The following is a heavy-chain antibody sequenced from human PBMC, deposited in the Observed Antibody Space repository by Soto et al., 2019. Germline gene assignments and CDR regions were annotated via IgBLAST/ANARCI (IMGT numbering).Heavy chain of an antibody. Sequence: GGSLRLSCAASGFTFDDYGMSWVRQAPGKGLEWVSGINWNGGSTGYADSVKGRFTISRDNAKNSLYLQMNSLRAEDTALYHCARYGERYCSGGSCYGMDVWGQGTTVTVSS. CDR1: GFTFDDYG. V-gene: IGHV3-20*01. CDR3: ARYGERYCSGGSCYGMDV. D-gene: IGHD2-15*01. CDR2: INWNGGST. J-gene: IGHJ6*02.